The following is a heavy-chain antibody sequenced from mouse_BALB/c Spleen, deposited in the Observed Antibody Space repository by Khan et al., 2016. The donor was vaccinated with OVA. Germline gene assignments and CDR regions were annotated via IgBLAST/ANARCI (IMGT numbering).Heavy chain of an antibody. V-gene: IGHV9-3-1*01. J-gene: IGHJ1*01. CDR2: INTYTGEP. D-gene: IGHD2-1*01. Sequence: QIQLVQSGPELKKPGETVKISCKASGYTFTNYGMNWVKQAPGKGLKWMGWINTYTGEPTYTDDFKGRFAFSLETSASTAYLQLNNLKTEDTAPYFGARNGNYCDFDVWGAGTTVTVSS. CDR3: ARNGNYCDFDV. CDR1: GYTFTNYG.